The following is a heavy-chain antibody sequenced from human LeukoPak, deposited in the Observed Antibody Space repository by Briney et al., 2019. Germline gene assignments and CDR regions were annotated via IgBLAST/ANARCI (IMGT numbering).Heavy chain of an antibody. D-gene: IGHD2-2*01. V-gene: IGHV3-30*18. CDR1: GFTFSSYG. J-gene: IGHJ4*02. CDR2: ISYDGSNK. CDR3: AKGSYCSSTSCRYTRGLDY. Sequence: GRSLRLSCAASGFTFSSYGMHWVRQAPGKGLEWVAVISYDGSNKYYAEYVKGRFTISRDNSKNTLYLQMNSLRAEDRAVSYCAKGSYCSSTSCRYTRGLDYWGQGTLVTVSS.